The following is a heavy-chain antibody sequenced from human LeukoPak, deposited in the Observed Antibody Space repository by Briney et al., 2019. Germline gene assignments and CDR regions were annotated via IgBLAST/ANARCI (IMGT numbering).Heavy chain of an antibody. J-gene: IGHJ4*02. Sequence: GGSLRLSCAASGFTFSDYYMSWIRQAPGKGLEWVSYISSSSSYTNYADSVKGRFTISRDNAKNSLYLQMNSLRAEDTAVYYCAKSSYYDSSGYYREYYFDYWGQGTLVTVSS. CDR2: ISSSSSYT. CDR3: AKSSYYDSSGYYREYYFDY. D-gene: IGHD3-22*01. V-gene: IGHV3-11*06. CDR1: GFTFSDYY.